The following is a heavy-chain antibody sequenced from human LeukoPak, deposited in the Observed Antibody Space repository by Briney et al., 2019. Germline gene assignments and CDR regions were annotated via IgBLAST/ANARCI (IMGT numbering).Heavy chain of an antibody. CDR1: GFMFDDYA. V-gene: IGHV3-43*02. CDR3: AREQFSHTSNFFDN. Sequence: PGGSLRLSCAASGFMFDDYAMHWVRQVPGRGLEWVSLISGDAVSSFYADSVRGRFTISRDNNNNSLSLQMHSLKSEDTDFYSCAREQFSHTSNFFDNWGQGILVTVSS. CDR2: ISGDAVSS. J-gene: IGHJ4*02. D-gene: IGHD5-24*01.